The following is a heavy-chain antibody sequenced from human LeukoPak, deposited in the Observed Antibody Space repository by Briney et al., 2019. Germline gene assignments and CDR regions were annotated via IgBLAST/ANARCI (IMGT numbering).Heavy chain of an antibody. CDR3: ARVDGSGSYIYYYYMDV. CDR1: GFTFSSYW. J-gene: IGHJ6*03. D-gene: IGHD3-10*01. Sequence: PEGSLRLSCGASGFTFSSYWMSWVRQAPGKGLEWVANIKQDGSEKYYVDSVKGRFTISRDNAKNSLYLQMNSLRAEDTAVYYCARVDGSGSYIYYYYMDVWGKGTTVTVSS. CDR2: IKQDGSEK. V-gene: IGHV3-7*01.